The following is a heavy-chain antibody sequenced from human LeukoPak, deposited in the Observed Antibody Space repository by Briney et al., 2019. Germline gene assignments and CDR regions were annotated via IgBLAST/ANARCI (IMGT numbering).Heavy chain of an antibody. V-gene: IGHV4-59*01. CDR1: GGSISSYY. J-gene: IGHJ4*02. Sequence: SETLSLTCTVSGGSISSYYWSWLRQPPGKGLEWIGYIYYSGSTNYNPSLKSRVTISVDTSKNQFSLKLSSVTAADTAVYYCARAHAVSFDYWGQGTLVTVSS. CDR3: ARAHAVSFDY. CDR2: IYYSGST.